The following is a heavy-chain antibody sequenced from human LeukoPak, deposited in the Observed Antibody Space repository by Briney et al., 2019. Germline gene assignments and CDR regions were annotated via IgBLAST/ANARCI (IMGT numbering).Heavy chain of an antibody. CDR1: GYTFTDYY. V-gene: IGHV1-2*04. CDR3: ARDWGAGDYVKEGGYYGMDV. CDR2: INPNSGGT. J-gene: IGHJ6*02. Sequence: ASVKVSCKASGYTFTDYYVHWVRQAPGQGLEWMGWINPNSGGTKYAQKFQGWVTLTRDTSISTAYMEVSRLRSDDTDDTVVYYCARDWGAGDYVKEGGYYGMDVWGQGTTVTVSS. D-gene: IGHD4-17*01.